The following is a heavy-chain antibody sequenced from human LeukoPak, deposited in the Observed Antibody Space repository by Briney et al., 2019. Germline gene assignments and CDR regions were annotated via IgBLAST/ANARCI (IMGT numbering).Heavy chain of an antibody. CDR3: ARGSSKWAVVTAIPYPDY. D-gene: IGHD2-21*02. J-gene: IGHJ4*02. V-gene: IGHV3-30*03. CDR2: ISYDGGSR. CDR1: GLTFSNYG. Sequence: PGRSLRLSCAASGLTFSNYGMHWVRQAPGEGLEWVAVISYDGGSRFYGDSVKGRFTISRDNSKSTLYLQMNSLRPEDTAVYYCARGSSKWAVVTAIPYPDYWGQGTLVTVSS.